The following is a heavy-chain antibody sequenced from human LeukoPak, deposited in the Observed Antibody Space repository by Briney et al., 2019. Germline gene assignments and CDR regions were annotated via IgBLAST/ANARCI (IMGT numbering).Heavy chain of an antibody. V-gene: IGHV3-21*01. CDR1: GFTFSSYS. Sequence: GGSLRLSCAASGFTFSSYSMYWVRQAPGKGLEWVSSISSSSSYIYYADSVKGRFTISRDNAKNSLYLQMNSLRAEDTAVYYCARDTYGDYSLDYWGQGTLVTVSS. D-gene: IGHD4-17*01. J-gene: IGHJ4*02. CDR3: ARDTYGDYSLDY. CDR2: ISSSSSYI.